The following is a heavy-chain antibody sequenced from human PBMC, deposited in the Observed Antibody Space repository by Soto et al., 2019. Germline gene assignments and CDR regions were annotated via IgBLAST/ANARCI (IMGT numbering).Heavy chain of an antibody. CDR2: IIPILGIA. J-gene: IGHJ3*02. Sequence: QVQLVQSGAEVKKPGSSVKVSCKASGGTFSSYTISWVRQAPGQGLEWMGRIIPILGIANYAQKFQGRVTITAEKSTSTAYRELSSLRSEDTAVYYCARDAPREGHAFDIWGQGTMVTVSS. CDR3: ARDAPREGHAFDI. CDR1: GGTFSSYT. V-gene: IGHV1-69*08.